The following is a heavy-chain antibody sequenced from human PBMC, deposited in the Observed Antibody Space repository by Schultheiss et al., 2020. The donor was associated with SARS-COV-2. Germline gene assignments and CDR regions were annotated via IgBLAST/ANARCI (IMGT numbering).Heavy chain of an antibody. D-gene: IGHD3-9*01. CDR3: ARLLILTGYPYWYYGMDV. Sequence: SVKVSCKASGYTFTSYGISWVRQAPGQGLEWMGGIIPIFGTANYAQKFQGRVTMTEDTSTDTAYMELSSLRSEDTAVYYCARLLILTGYPYWYYGMDVWGQGTTVTVSS. CDR2: IIPIFGTA. J-gene: IGHJ6*02. CDR1: GYTFTSYG. V-gene: IGHV1-69*06.